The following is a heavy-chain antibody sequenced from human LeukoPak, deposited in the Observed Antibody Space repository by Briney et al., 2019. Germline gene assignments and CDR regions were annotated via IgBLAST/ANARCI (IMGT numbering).Heavy chain of an antibody. J-gene: IGHJ3*02. CDR1: GFTFSNYW. Sequence: PGGSLRLSCAASGFTFSNYWMSWVRQAPGKGLEWVANIKQDGSEKYFVDSVKGRFTISRDNAKSSLYLQMNTLRVEDTAVYYCARDKDAFDIWGQGTMVTVSS. CDR3: ARDKDAFDI. CDR2: IKQDGSEK. V-gene: IGHV3-7*05.